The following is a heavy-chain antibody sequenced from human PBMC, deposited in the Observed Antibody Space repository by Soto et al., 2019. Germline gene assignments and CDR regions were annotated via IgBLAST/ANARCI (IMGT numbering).Heavy chain of an antibody. D-gene: IGHD2-15*01. CDR2: IYYSGST. J-gene: IGHJ4*02. V-gene: IGHV4-59*04. Sequence: SETLSLTCTVSGGSISSYYWSWIRQPPGKGLEWIGYIYYSGSTYYNPSLKSRVTISVDTSKNQFSLKLSSVTAADTAVYYCLCVVAAARQFDYWGQRTLVTVSS. CDR3: LCVVAAARQFDY. CDR1: GGSISSYY.